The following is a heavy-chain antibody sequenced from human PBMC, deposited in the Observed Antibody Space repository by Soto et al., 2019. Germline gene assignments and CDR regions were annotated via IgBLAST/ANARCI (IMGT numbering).Heavy chain of an antibody. Sequence: QVQLQESGPGLVKPSETLSLTCTVSGGSVNNGSYYWSWIRQPPGKGLEWIGYIYYSGSTNYNPAHKSRVTISVATSKTQFSLKLSSVTAADTAVYYCARGYCSSTSCYANYYYYHGMDVWGQGTTVTVSS. V-gene: IGHV4-61*01. CDR2: IYYSGST. CDR1: GGSVNNGSYY. J-gene: IGHJ6*02. D-gene: IGHD2-2*01. CDR3: ARGYCSSTSCYANYYYYHGMDV.